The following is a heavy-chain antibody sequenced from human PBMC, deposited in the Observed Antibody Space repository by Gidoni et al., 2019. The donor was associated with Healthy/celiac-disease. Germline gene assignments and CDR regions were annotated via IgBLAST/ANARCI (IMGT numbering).Heavy chain of an antibody. CDR2: INHSGST. V-gene: IGHV4-34*01. CDR3: ARGAMVRGVSVALVLRF. J-gene: IGHJ4*02. Sequence: QVQLPQWGAGLLKTSETLSLTCAVYGRSFSGYYWSWIRQPPGKGLEWIGEINHSGSTNYNPSLKSRVTISVDTSKNQFSLKLSSVTAADTAVYYCARGAMVRGVSVALVLRFWGQGTLVTVSS. D-gene: IGHD3-10*01. CDR1: GRSFSGYY.